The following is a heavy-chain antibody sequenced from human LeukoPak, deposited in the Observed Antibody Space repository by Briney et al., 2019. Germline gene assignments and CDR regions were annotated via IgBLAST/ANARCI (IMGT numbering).Heavy chain of an antibody. J-gene: IGHJ5*02. CDR3: ARVADDGSGYWSWFDP. Sequence: ASVKVSCKASGYTFTGYYMHWVRQAPGQGLEWMGWINPNSGGTNYAQKFQGRVTMTRDTSISTAYMELSRLRSDDTAVYYCARVADDGSGYWSWFDPWGQGTLVTVSS. CDR1: GYTFTGYY. V-gene: IGHV1-2*02. CDR2: INPNSGGT. D-gene: IGHD3-22*01.